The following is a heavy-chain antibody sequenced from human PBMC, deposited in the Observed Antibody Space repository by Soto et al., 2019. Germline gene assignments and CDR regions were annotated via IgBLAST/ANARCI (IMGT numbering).Heavy chain of an antibody. J-gene: IGHJ4*02. D-gene: IGHD5-12*01. CDR1: GGSISIGGYY. CDR3: ARVKAIVATQPIDY. CDR2: IYYSGST. Sequence: SETLSLTCTVSGGSISIGGYYWSWIRQHPGKGLEWIGYIYYSGSTDYNPSLNSRVTTSVDTSKKQFSLKLSAVTTADTDVYYCARVKAIVATQPIDYWGQGHLVTVSS. V-gene: IGHV4-31*03.